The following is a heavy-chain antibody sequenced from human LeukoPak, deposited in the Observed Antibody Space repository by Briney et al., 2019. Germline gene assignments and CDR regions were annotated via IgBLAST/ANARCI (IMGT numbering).Heavy chain of an antibody. CDR3: ARGGTCVDY. J-gene: IGHJ4*02. V-gene: IGHV3-48*02. CDR1: GFTFCSYS. D-gene: IGHD1-26*01. Sequence: GGSLRLSCAAPGFTFCSYSMNWVRQAPGKGLERISYISSSSSTIYYAVSVKGRFTISRDNAKKSLYLHMNSLRDEDTAVYYCARGGTCVDYWGQGTLVTVSS. CDR2: ISSSSSTI.